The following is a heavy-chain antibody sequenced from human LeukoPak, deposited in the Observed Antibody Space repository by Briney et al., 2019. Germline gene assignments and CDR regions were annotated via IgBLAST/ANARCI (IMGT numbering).Heavy chain of an antibody. Sequence: GGSLRLSCAASGFTFSDYYMSWVRQAPGKGLEWVSGINGGGGNTYYADSVKGRLTISRDNSKNTLYLQMNSLRVEDTAVYYCAKAPAYCGGDCYSGYLQHWGQGTLVTVSS. CDR3: AKAPAYCGGDCYSGYLQH. CDR2: INGGGGNT. J-gene: IGHJ1*01. D-gene: IGHD2-21*01. V-gene: IGHV3-23*01. CDR1: GFTFSDYY.